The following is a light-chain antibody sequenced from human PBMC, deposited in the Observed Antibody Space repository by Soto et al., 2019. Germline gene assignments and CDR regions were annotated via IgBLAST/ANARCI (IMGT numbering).Light chain of an antibody. CDR1: QSVSSN. V-gene: IGKV3-15*01. CDR2: AAS. J-gene: IGKJ1*01. Sequence: EIVMTQSPATLSVSPGERATLSCRASQSVSSNLAWYQQKPGQAPRLLIYAASTRATDIPARFSGSGSGTEFTLSISSLQSEDFAVYYCQQYNNWPHTFGQGTKVEIK. CDR3: QQYNNWPHT.